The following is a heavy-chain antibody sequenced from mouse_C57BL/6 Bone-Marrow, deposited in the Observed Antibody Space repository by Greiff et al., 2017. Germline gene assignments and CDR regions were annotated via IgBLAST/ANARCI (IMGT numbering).Heavy chain of an antibody. CDR1: GYTFTGYW. CDR2: ILPGSGST. J-gene: IGHJ4*01. Sequence: QVQLKESGAELMKPGASVKLSCKATGYTFTGYWIEWVKQRPGHGLEWIGEILPGSGSTNYNEKFKGKATFTADTSSNTAYMQLSSLTTEDSAIYYCARPRITTVVRPLYAMDYWGQGTSVTVSS. D-gene: IGHD1-1*01. V-gene: IGHV1-9*01. CDR3: ARPRITTVVRPLYAMDY.